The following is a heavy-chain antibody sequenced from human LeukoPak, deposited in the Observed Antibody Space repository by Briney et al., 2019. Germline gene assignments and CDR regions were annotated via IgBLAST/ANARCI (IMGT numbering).Heavy chain of an antibody. CDR2: IYTSGST. D-gene: IGHD6-13*01. CDR3: ARATETFSWFLQH. CDR1: GGSISSYY. Sequence: PSETLSLTCTVAGGSISSYYWSWIRQPAGKALQWIGRIYTSGSTNYNPPLNSRVTMSVDTSNNEFSLKLNSVTAADTAVYYCARATETFSWFLQHWGQGTLVTVSS. J-gene: IGHJ1*01. V-gene: IGHV4-4*07.